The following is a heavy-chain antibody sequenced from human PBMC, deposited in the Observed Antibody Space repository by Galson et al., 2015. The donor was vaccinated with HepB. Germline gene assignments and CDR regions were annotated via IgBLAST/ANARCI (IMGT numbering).Heavy chain of an antibody. J-gene: IGHJ6*02. Sequence: SETLSLTCAVYGGSFSGYYWSWIRQPPRKGLEWIGEINHSGSTNYNPSLKSRVTIPVDTSKNQFSLKLSSVTAADTAVYYCARGGYYDSSGYYPVLDYYYGMDVWGQGTTVTVSS. CDR3: ARGGYYDSSGYYPVLDYYYGMDV. D-gene: IGHD3-22*01. CDR1: GGSFSGYY. CDR2: INHSGST. V-gene: IGHV4-34*01.